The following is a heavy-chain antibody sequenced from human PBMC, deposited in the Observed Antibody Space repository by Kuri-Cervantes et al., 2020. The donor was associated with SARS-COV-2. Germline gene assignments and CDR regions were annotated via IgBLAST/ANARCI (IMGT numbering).Heavy chain of an antibody. Sequence: GGSLRLSCAASGFTFSSYSMNWVRQAPGKGLEWVSSISSSSSYIYYADSVKGRFTISRDNAKNSLYLQMNSLRAEDTAVYYCARESYDFWSGGVDYWGQGTLVTVSS. V-gene: IGHV3-21*01. CDR3: ARESYDFWSGGVDY. CDR1: GFTFSSYS. J-gene: IGHJ4*02. D-gene: IGHD3-3*01. CDR2: ISSSSSYI.